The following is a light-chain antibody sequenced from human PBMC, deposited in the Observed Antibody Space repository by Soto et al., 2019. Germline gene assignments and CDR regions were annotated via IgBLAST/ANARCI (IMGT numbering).Light chain of an antibody. CDR1: QSVSSY. Sequence: EIVLTQSPATLSLSPGERATLSCRASQSVSSYLAWYQQKPGQAPRRLIYHSSNRAAGIPARFSGSGSGTDFILTISSLEPEDFAVYYCQLRSNWPRTFGQGTKVEIK. CDR3: QLRSNWPRT. J-gene: IGKJ1*01. CDR2: HSS. V-gene: IGKV3-11*01.